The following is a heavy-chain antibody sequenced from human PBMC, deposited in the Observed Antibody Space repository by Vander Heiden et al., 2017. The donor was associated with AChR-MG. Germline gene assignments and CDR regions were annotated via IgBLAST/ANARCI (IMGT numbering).Heavy chain of an antibody. CDR1: GFTFSSYA. CDR2: ISYDGSNK. V-gene: IGHV3-30-3*01. Sequence: QVQLVESGGGVVQPGRSLRLPCAASGFTFSSYAMHWVRQAPGKGLEWVAVISYDGSNKYYADSVKGRFTISRDNSKNTLYLQMNSLRAEDTAVYYCARWYSGSYLLDYWGQGTLVTVSS. D-gene: IGHD1-26*01. CDR3: ARWYSGSYLLDY. J-gene: IGHJ4*02.